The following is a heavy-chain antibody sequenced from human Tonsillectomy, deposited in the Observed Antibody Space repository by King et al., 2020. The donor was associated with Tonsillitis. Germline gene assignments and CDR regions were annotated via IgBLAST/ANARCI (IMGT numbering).Heavy chain of an antibody. Sequence: QLVQSGGGLVKPGGSLRLSCEASGFTFSSYNMNWVRQAPGKGLEWVSSINSSSSYIYYADTVKGRFTISRDNAKNALYLQMNSLRAEDTAVYYCARDVGSYGSGVGLFDPWGQGTLVTVPS. V-gene: IGHV3-21*01. CDR1: GFTFSSYN. D-gene: IGHD3-10*01. CDR2: INSSSSYI. CDR3: ARDVGSYGSGVGLFDP. J-gene: IGHJ5*02.